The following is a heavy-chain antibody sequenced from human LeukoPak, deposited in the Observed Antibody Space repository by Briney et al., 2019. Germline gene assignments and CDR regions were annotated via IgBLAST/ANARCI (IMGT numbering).Heavy chain of an antibody. CDR1: GGSINTNNYY. CDR2: IYYGGTT. D-gene: IGHD2-2*01. Sequence: TASETLSLTCSVSGGSINTNNYYWGWIRQSPGKGLEWIGSIYYGGTTYYNPSLKSRVTISVDTSKNQFSLKLSSVTAADTAVYYCARHTWRGTTSRYYFDYWGQGTLVTVSS. J-gene: IGHJ4*02. V-gene: IGHV4-39*01. CDR3: ARHTWRGTTSRYYFDY.